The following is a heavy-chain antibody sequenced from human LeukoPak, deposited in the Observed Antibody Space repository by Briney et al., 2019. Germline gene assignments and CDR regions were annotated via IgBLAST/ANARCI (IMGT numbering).Heavy chain of an antibody. Sequence: ASVKVSCKASGGTFSSYAISWVRQAPGQGLEWMGGITPIFGTANYAQKFQGRVTITADESTSTAYMELSSLRSDDTAVYYCARESRDFWSGYYIAYYYYGMDVWGQGTTVTVSS. CDR3: ARESRDFWSGYYIAYYYYGMDV. CDR1: GGTFSSYA. CDR2: ITPIFGTA. J-gene: IGHJ6*02. V-gene: IGHV1-69*01. D-gene: IGHD3-3*01.